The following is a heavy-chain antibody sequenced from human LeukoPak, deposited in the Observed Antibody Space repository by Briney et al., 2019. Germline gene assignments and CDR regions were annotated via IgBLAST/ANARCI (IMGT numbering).Heavy chain of an antibody. V-gene: IGHV3-53*01. J-gene: IGHJ3*01. CDR1: GFTVRSND. CDR3: ARDRFCSGGSCYGDAFDL. CDR2: IYSGGST. Sequence: GGSLRLSCTASGFTVRSNDMSWVRQSPRKGLEWVSIIYSGGSTDYADSVKGRLIISRDHSNNTLYLQMNSLRAEDTAVYYCARDRFCSGGSCYGDAFDLWGQGTMVSVSS. D-gene: IGHD2-15*01.